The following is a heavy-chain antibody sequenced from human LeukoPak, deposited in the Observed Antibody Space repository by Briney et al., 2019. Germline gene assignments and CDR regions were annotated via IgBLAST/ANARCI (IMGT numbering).Heavy chain of an antibody. CDR3: ASKDETLYIVVGDHDAFDI. D-gene: IGHD3-22*01. J-gene: IGHJ3*02. V-gene: IGHV3-30*04. CDR2: ISYDGSDK. Sequence: GGSLRLSCAASGFTFSSYAMHWVRQAPGKGLEWVAVISYDGSDKYYADSVKGRFTISRDNSKNTLYLQMNSLRAEDTAVYYCASKDETLYIVVGDHDAFDIWGQGTMVTVSS. CDR1: GFTFSSYA.